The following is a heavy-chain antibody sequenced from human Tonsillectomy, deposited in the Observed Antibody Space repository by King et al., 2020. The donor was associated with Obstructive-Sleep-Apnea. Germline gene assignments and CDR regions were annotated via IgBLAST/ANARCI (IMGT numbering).Heavy chain of an antibody. V-gene: IGHV3-21*01. CDR1: GFTFSSYS. Sequence: QLVQSGGGLVKPGGSLRLSCAASGFTFSSYSMNWVRQAPGKGLEWVSSISSSSSYIYYADSVKGRFTISRDNAKNSLYLQMNSLRAEDTAVYYCARDAIVVVPAASDYWGQGTLVTVSS. D-gene: IGHD2-2*01. CDR2: ISSSSSYI. J-gene: IGHJ4*02. CDR3: ARDAIVVVPAASDY.